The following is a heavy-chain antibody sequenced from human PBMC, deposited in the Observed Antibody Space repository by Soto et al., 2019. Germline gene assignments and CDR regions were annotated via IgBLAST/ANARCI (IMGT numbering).Heavy chain of an antibody. CDR2: MNPNTGNS. CDR1: GYTFTSYD. V-gene: IGHV1-8*01. J-gene: IGHJ4*02. CDR3: ARRADTNGWNGFGADKYYFDF. Sequence: QVQLVQSGAEVRKPGASVKVSCEASGYTFTSYDIYWVRQATGQGLEWMGWMNPNTGNSGYAQKFQGRVTMTSDTSISTAHMELSSLRAEDTAVYYCARRADTNGWNGFGADKYYFDFWGQGTLVTVSS. D-gene: IGHD1-1*01.